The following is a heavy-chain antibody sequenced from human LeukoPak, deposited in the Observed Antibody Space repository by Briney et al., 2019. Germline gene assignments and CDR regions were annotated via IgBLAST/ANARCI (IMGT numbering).Heavy chain of an antibody. Sequence: SQTLSLTCAISGDSVSSNSAAWNWTRLSPSRGLEWLGRTYYMSKRYNDYAVSVKSRMTINPDTTKNQFSLQLNSLTPEDTAVYYCAREPSGYSYYFDYWGQGTLVTVSS. J-gene: IGHJ4*02. D-gene: IGHD3-3*01. V-gene: IGHV6-1*01. CDR3: AREPSGYSYYFDY. CDR1: GDSVSSNSAA. CDR2: TYYMSKRYN.